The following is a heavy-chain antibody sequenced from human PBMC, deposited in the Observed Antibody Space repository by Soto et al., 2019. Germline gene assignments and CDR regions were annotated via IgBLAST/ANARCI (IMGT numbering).Heavy chain of an antibody. CDR1: GYTFTSYG. CDR3: ARAGGYEVQGNNWFDP. J-gene: IGHJ5*02. Sequence: SCKASGYTFTSYGISWVRQAPGQGLEWIGRIYASGSTNYNPSLKSRVTMSLDTSRNQFSLKLTSVTAADTAMYYCARAGGYEVQGNNWFDPWGQGTLVTVSS. V-gene: IGHV4-4*07. D-gene: IGHD5-12*01. CDR2: IYASGST.